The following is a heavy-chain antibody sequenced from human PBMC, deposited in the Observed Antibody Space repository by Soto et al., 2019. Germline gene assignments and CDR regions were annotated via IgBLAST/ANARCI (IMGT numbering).Heavy chain of an antibody. CDR1: GFTFSSYA. Sequence: GGSLRLSCAASGFTFSSYAMSWVRQAPGKGLEWVSAISGSGGSTYYVDSVKGRFTISRDNSKNTLYLQMNSLRAEDTAVYYCAKDWGYSSSWIDYWGQGTLVTVSS. J-gene: IGHJ4*02. CDR2: ISGSGGST. CDR3: AKDWGYSSSWIDY. D-gene: IGHD6-13*01. V-gene: IGHV3-23*01.